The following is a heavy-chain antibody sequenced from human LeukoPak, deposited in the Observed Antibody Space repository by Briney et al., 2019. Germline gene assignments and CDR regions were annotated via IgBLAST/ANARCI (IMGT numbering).Heavy chain of an antibody. Sequence: PGGSLRLSCAASGFTFSNYAMSWVRQAPGKGLEWVSGISGSGGSTYYADSVKGRFTISRDSSKNTLYLQMNSLRAEDTAVYYCAKDLWKDTPMVFHSWGQGTLVTVSS. CDR1: GFTFSNYA. D-gene: IGHD5-18*01. CDR2: ISGSGGST. V-gene: IGHV3-23*01. CDR3: AKDLWKDTPMVFHS. J-gene: IGHJ4*02.